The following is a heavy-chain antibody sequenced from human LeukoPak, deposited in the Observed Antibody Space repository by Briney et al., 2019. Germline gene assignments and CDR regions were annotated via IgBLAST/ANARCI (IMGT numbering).Heavy chain of an antibody. V-gene: IGHV4-59*08. CDR3: ARHARRDGYTYQFDY. CDR1: GGSINSYY. Sequence: SETLSLTCTVSGGSINSYYWSWIRQPPGKELGWLGYIYYSGTTNYNPSFKSRVTMSVDTSKNQFSLKLSSVTAADTAVYYCARHARRDGYTYQFDYWGQGTLVTVSS. J-gene: IGHJ4*02. D-gene: IGHD5-24*01. CDR2: IYYSGTT.